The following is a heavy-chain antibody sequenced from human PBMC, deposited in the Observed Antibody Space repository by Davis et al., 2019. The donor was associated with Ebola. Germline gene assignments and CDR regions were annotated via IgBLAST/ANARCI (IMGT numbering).Heavy chain of an antibody. D-gene: IGHD3-3*01. J-gene: IGHJ6*02. CDR2: IYYSGST. CDR3: ARIRLRFLEWDGMDV. Sequence: MPSETLSLTCTVSGGSISSYYWSWIRQPPGKGLEWIGYIYYSGSTNYNPSLKSRVTISVDTSKNQFSLKLSSVTAADTAVYYCARIRLRFLEWDGMDVWGQGTTVTVSS. V-gene: IGHV4-59*01. CDR1: GGSISSYY.